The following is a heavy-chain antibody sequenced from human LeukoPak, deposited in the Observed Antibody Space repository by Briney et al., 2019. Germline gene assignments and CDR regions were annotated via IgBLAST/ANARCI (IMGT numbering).Heavy chain of an antibody. Sequence: SVKVSCKASGGTFSSYAIGWVRQAPGQGLEWMGGIIPIFGTANYAQKFQGRVTITADESTSTAYMELSSLRSEDAAVYYCARAVPAGSGSYGYWGQGTLVTVSS. J-gene: IGHJ4*02. V-gene: IGHV1-69*13. CDR3: ARAVPAGSGSYGY. CDR2: IIPIFGTA. CDR1: GGTFSSYA. D-gene: IGHD1-26*01.